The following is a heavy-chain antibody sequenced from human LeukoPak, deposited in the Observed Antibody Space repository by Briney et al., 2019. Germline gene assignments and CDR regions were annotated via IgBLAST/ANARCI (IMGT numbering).Heavy chain of an antibody. Sequence: ASVKVSCKASGYTFTSYYMHWVRQAPGQGLEWMGWINPNSGGTNYAQKFQGRVTMTRDTSISTAYMELSRLRSDDTAVYYCARDFSSGWYGVYYYYGMDVWGQGTTVTVSS. CDR2: INPNSGGT. D-gene: IGHD6-19*01. J-gene: IGHJ6*02. CDR1: GYTFTSYY. V-gene: IGHV1-2*02. CDR3: ARDFSSGWYGVYYYYGMDV.